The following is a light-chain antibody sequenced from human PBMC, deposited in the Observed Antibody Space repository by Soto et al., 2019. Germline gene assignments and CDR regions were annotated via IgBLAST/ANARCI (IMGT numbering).Light chain of an antibody. V-gene: IGLV1-51*01. CDR3: LTWDSGLSVGR. Sequence: HSVLTQPPSVSAAPGQKLTISCSGSSSNIGDNYVSWYQQLPGTAPKLLLYDNNKRPSGIPDRFSGSKSGTSATLDITGLQTGDEADYYCLTWDSGLSVGRLGGGTKLAV. CDR2: DNN. J-gene: IGLJ2*01. CDR1: SSNIGDNY.